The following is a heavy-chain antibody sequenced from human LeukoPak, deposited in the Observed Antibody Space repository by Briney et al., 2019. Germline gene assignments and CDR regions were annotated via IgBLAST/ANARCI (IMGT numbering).Heavy chain of an antibody. CDR1: GGSISNTNYY. J-gene: IGHJ5*02. CDR3: APGDFSGFWFDP. Sequence: SETLSLTCTVSGGSISNTNYYWGWIRQPPGKGLEWIGTTYYSGITYYNPSLKSRVTISIDTSKNQSSLKLSSVTAADTAVYYCAPGDFSGFWFDPWAGEPWSPSPQ. V-gene: IGHV4-39*01. D-gene: IGHD3-10*01. CDR2: TYYSGIT.